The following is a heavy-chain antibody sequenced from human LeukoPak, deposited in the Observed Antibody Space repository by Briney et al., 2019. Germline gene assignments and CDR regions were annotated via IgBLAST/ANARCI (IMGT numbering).Heavy chain of an antibody. CDR1: GFTFTNYA. CDR3: VKDRYVDY. CDR2: ISSNGGST. D-gene: IGHD3-16*01. V-gene: IGHV3-64D*09. J-gene: IGHJ4*02. Sequence: GGSLRLSCSVSGFTFTNYAMHWVRQAPGKGLEYVSSISSNGGSTYYADSVKGRFTISRDNSKNTPYLQMSSLRVEDTAVYYCVKDRYVDYWGQGILVTVSS.